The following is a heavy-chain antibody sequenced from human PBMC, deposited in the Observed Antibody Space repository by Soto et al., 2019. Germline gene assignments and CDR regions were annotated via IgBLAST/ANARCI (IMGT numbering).Heavy chain of an antibody. V-gene: IGHV4-31*03. J-gene: IGHJ4*02. CDR2: IYYSGST. CDR1: GGSISSGGYY. CDR3: ARTHYYDSSGYPDYFDY. D-gene: IGHD3-22*01. Sequence: QVQLQESGPGLVKPSQTLSLTCTVSGGSISSGGYYWSWIRQHPGKGLEWIGYIYYSGSTYYNPSLKSRVTISVDTSKNQFSLKLSSVTAADTAVYYCARTHYYDSSGYPDYFDYWGQGTLVTVSS.